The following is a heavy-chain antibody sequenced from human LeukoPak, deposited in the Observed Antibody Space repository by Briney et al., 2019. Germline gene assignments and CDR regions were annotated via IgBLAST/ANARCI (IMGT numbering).Heavy chain of an antibody. D-gene: IGHD2-2*01. CDR3: ARDSCSSPSCFDY. Sequence: AGRSLRLSCAASGFTFSNYGMHWVRQPPGQGLEWLTAIQYDGSKTYYAESVRGRITISRDDSKNTLHLQMNSLRAEDTAVYYCARDSCSSPSCFDYWGQGTLVTVSS. CDR2: IQYDGSKT. J-gene: IGHJ4*02. CDR1: GFTFSNYG. V-gene: IGHV3-33*01.